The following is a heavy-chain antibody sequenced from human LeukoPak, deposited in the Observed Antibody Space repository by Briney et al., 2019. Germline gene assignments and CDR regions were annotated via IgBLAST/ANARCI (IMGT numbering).Heavy chain of an antibody. CDR2: ISYDGSNK. J-gene: IGHJ6*02. CDR1: GFTFSSYA. V-gene: IGHV3-30*04. D-gene: IGHD3-9*01. CDR3: ARVLSPYDILTGYYIFYGMDV. Sequence: GGSLRLSCAASGFTFSSYAMHWVRQAPGKRLEWVAVISYDGSNKYYADSVKGRFTISRDNSKNTLYLQMNSLRAEDTAVYYCARVLSPYDILTGYYIFYGMDVWGQGTTVTVSS.